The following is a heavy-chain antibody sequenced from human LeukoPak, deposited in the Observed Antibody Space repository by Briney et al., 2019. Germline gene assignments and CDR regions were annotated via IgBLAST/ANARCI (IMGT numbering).Heavy chain of an antibody. V-gene: IGHV4-30-4*08. CDR2: IYYSGST. J-gene: IGHJ4*02. Sequence: KPSETLSLTCAVSGYSISSGYYWSWIRQPPGKGLEWIGYIYYSGSTYYNPSLKSRVTISVDTSKNQFSLKLSSVTAADTAVYYCARDRGIFGVVIFDYWGQGTLVTVSS. CDR1: GYSISSGYY. D-gene: IGHD3-3*01. CDR3: ARDRGIFGVVIFDY.